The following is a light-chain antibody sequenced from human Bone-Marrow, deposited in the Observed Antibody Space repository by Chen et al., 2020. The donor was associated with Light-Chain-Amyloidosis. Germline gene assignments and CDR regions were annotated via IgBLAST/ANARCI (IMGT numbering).Light chain of an antibody. J-gene: IGKJ4*01. Sequence: EIVLTQSPGPLSLSPGERVTLSCRASQSVRSYYLAWYQQKAGQAPRPLIYATSTRATGIPDRFSGSGSGTDFNLTINRLEPEDFAVYFCQQYASSPLTFGGGTRVEVK. CDR3: QQYASSPLT. CDR1: QSVRSYY. V-gene: IGKV3-20*01. CDR2: ATS.